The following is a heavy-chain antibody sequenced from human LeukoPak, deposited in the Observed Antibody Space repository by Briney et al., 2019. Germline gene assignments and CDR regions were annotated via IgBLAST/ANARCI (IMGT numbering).Heavy chain of an antibody. Sequence: GRSLRLSCAASGFTFDDYAMHWVRQAPGKGLEWVSGISWNSGSIGYADCVKGRFTISRDNAKNSLYLQMNSLRAEDTALYYCAKAGEEVVPAASFDYWGQGTLVTVSS. CDR2: ISWNSGSI. D-gene: IGHD2-2*01. V-gene: IGHV3-9*01. CDR1: GFTFDDYA. CDR3: AKAGEEVVPAASFDY. J-gene: IGHJ4*02.